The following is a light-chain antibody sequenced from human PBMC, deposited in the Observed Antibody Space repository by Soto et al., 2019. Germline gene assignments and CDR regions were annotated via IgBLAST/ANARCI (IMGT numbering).Light chain of an antibody. CDR3: CSYAGSYTWV. V-gene: IGLV2-8*01. CDR2: EVN. J-gene: IGLJ3*02. Sequence: QSVLTQPPSASGSPGQSVTISCTGTSSDVGGYKYVSWYQQHPGKAPKLMIFEVNKRPSGVPDRFSGSKSGNTASLTVSGLQAEDEADYYCCSYAGSYTWVFGGGTQLT. CDR1: SSDVGGYKY.